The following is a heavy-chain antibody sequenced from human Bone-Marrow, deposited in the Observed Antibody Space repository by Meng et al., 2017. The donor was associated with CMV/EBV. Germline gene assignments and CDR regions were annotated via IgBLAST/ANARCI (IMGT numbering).Heavy chain of an antibody. J-gene: IGHJ6*02. D-gene: IGHD3-10*01. Sequence: GESLKISCAASGFTFSSYGMHWVRQAPGKGLEWVAFIRYDGSNKYYADSVKGRFTISRDNSKNTLYLQMNSLRAEDTAVYYCAKDHRGSLLWFGPGPRGMDVWGPGTTVTVSS. CDR1: GFTFSSYG. CDR2: IRYDGSNK. V-gene: IGHV3-30*02. CDR3: AKDHRGSLLWFGPGPRGMDV.